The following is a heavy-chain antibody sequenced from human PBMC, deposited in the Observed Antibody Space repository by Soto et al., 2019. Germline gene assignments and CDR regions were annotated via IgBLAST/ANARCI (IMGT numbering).Heavy chain of an antibody. V-gene: IGHV3-48*02. Sequence: GGSLRLSCAASGFTFSSAIMIWLRQALGKGLEWISFISRTSNTIYCVGSVEGRFTTSRDNVKNLLYLQMNDLRDEDTGVYYCDRATYYHGDTGDYSTEAWGKGTQVTVTS. CDR2: ISRTSNTI. D-gene: IGHD3-9*01. CDR1: GFTFSSAI. J-gene: IGHJ4*02. CDR3: DRATYYHGDTGDYSTEA.